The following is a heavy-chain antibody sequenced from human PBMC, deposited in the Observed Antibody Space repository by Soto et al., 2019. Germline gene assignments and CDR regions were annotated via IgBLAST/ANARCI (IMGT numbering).Heavy chain of an antibody. D-gene: IGHD4-17*01. J-gene: IGHJ6*03. CDR1: GFTFSSYW. V-gene: IGHV3-74*01. Sequence: PGGSLRLSCAASGFTFSSYWMHWVRQAPGKGLVWVSRINSDGSSTSYADSVKGRFTISRDNAKNTLYLQMNSLRAEDTAVYYCASITVTRDYYYYYYMDVWGKGTTVTVSS. CDR2: INSDGSST. CDR3: ASITVTRDYYYYYYMDV.